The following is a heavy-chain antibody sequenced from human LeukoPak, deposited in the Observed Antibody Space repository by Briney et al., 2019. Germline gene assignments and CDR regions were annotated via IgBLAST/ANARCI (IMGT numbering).Heavy chain of an antibody. CDR2: ISSSSSYI. CDR1: GFTFSSYS. Sequence: PGGSLRLSCAASGFTFSSYSMNWVRQAPGKGLEWVSSISSSSSYIYYADSVKGRFTISRDNAKNSLYLQMNSLRAEDTAVYYCARDPHSYGYKAFGYWGQGTLVTVSS. V-gene: IGHV3-21*01. D-gene: IGHD5-18*01. CDR3: ARDPHSYGYKAFGY. J-gene: IGHJ4*02.